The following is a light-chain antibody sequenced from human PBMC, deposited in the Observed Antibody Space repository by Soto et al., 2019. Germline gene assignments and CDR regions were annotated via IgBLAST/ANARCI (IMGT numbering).Light chain of an antibody. J-gene: IGLJ3*02. Sequence: QSVLTQPPSVSAAPGQTVTISCSGSSSNIGDNYVSWYQQLPGTAPKLLIYDNNKRPSGIPDRFSGSKSGTSATLGITGLQTGDEADYYCATWDSTLSAAVFGGGTKLTVL. CDR3: ATWDSTLSAAV. CDR2: DNN. CDR1: SSNIGDNY. V-gene: IGLV1-51*01.